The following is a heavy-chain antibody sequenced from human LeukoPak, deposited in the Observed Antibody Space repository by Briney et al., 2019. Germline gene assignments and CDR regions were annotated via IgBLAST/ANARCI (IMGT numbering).Heavy chain of an antibody. V-gene: IGHV4-39*07. J-gene: IGHJ6*02. D-gene: IGHD6-19*01. CDR2: IFYSGST. CDR3: ARRYSSGWSDYYYYGMDV. Sequence: PSETLSLTCTVSGGSISSSGHYWGWIRQSPGKGLEWIGTIFYSGSTYYNPSLKSRVTISVDTSKNQFSLKLSSVTAADTAVYYCARRYSSGWSDYYYYGMDVWGQGTTVTVSS. CDR1: GGSISSSGHY.